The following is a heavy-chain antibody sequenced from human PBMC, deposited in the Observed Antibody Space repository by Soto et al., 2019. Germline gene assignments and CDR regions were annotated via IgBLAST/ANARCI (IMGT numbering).Heavy chain of an antibody. CDR2: IYIGGST. CDR1: GFTVSSNY. CDR3: ARVPPYSSSSGGNYYYYYGMDV. V-gene: IGHV3-53*01. D-gene: IGHD6-6*01. J-gene: IGHJ6*02. Sequence: GGSLRLSCAASGFTVSSNYMSWVRQAPGKGLEWVSVIYIGGSTYYADSVKGRFTISRDNSKNTLYLQMNSLRAEDTAVYYCARVPPYSSSSGGNYYYYYGMDVWGQGTTVTVSS.